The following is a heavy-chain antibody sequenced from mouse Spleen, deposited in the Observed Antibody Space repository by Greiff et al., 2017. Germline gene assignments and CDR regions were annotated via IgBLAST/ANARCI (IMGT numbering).Heavy chain of an antibody. CDR3: ASYYYGSSYFDY. CDR1: GYSFTDYN. CDR2: INPNYGTT. Sequence: VHVKQSGPELVKPGASVKISCKASGYSFTDYNMNWVKQSNGKSLEWIGVINPNYGTTSYNQKFKGKATLTVDQSSSTAYMQLNSLTSEDSAVYYCASYYYGSSYFDYWGQGTTLTVSS. V-gene: IGHV1-39*01. J-gene: IGHJ2*01. D-gene: IGHD1-1*01.